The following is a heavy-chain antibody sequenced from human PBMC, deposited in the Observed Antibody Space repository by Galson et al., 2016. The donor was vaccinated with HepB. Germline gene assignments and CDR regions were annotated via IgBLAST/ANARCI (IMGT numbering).Heavy chain of an antibody. CDR3: ARQRPEMGKRHPTQIDY. CDR2: IYPGDSDT. Sequence: QSGAEVKKPGESLRIACNGSGYSFTSYWIGWVRQMPGKGLEWMGIIYPGDSDTRYSPSFQGHVTISADKSISTAYLQWSSLKASDTAMYYCARQRPEMGKRHPTQIDYWGQGTLVTVS. J-gene: IGHJ4*02. CDR1: GYSFTSYW. D-gene: IGHD5-24*01. V-gene: IGHV5-51*01.